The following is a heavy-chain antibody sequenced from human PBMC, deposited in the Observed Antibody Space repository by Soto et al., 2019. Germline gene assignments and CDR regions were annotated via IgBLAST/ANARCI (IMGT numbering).Heavy chain of an antibody. J-gene: IGHJ5*01. CDR2: VNHSGEA. V-gene: IGHV4-34*01. CDR1: GGSFRNYY. Sequence: PSETLSLTCGVYGGSFRNYYWSWVRQPPGQGLEWIGEVNHSGEATYNPSLQSRVTISLDTTNNHFSLKMTSVTAADTAIYFGARAERFPRSWFDSWGQGTQVTVAS. CDR3: ARAERFPRSWFDS.